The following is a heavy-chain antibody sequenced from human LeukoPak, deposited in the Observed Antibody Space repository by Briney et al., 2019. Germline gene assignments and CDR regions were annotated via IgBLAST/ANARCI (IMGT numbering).Heavy chain of an antibody. J-gene: IGHJ4*02. Sequence: GGSLRLSCAASVFTFGNYAMSWVRQAPGKGLEWVSGISGSGGSTYYADSVKGRFTISRDNSKNTLYLQMNSLRAEDTALYYCAFRDDYECRGYHWYDLDYWGQGTLVTVSS. CDR2: ISGSGGST. D-gene: IGHD3-22*01. CDR3: AFRDDYECRGYHWYDLDY. CDR1: VFTFGNYA. V-gene: IGHV3-23*01.